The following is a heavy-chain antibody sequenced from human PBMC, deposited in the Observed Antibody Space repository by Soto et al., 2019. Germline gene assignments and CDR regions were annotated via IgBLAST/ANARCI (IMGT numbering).Heavy chain of an antibody. J-gene: IGHJ4*02. CDR2: TYYNGDT. V-gene: IGHV4-61*08. CDR3: ARGPAYINGWRTFDL. D-gene: IGHD6-19*01. Sequence: VLLQESGPRLLRPSETLSLTCTVSDDSFRGAEYYWSWIRQPLGKGPEWIGYTYYNGDTKYNPALRSRVTRSADTSKNQFSLRLSSVTAADTAVYFCARGPAYINGWRTFDLWGRGILVTVSS. CDR1: DDSFRGAEYY.